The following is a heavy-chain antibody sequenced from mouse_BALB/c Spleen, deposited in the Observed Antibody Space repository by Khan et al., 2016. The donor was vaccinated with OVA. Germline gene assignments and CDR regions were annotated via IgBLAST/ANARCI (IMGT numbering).Heavy chain of an antibody. CDR1: GYTFTDYY. Sequence: VQLQQSGAELARPGASVKLSCMASGYTFTDYYINWVKQRTGQGLEWIGEIYPGSGNTYYNEKFKDKATLTADKSSSTAFMQLNSLTSEDSSVYFCARSGIGSFAYWGQGTLVTVSA. CDR3: ARSGIGSFAY. D-gene: IGHD2-2*01. CDR2: IYPGSGNT. J-gene: IGHJ3*01. V-gene: IGHV1-77*01.